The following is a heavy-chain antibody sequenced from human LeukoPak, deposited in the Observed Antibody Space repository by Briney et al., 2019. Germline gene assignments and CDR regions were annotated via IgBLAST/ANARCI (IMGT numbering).Heavy chain of an antibody. CDR3: TRSRSINYGDYGWFFY. Sequence: SQTLSLTCTVSGGSISSGGYYWSWIRQPPGKGLEWIGYIYYSGSTIYNPSLKSRVTISVDTSKNQFSLNLTSVTAADTAVYFCTRSRSINYGDYGWFFYWGQGTLVTVS. D-gene: IGHD4-17*01. J-gene: IGHJ4*02. CDR1: GGSISSGGYY. CDR2: IYYSGST. V-gene: IGHV4-61*08.